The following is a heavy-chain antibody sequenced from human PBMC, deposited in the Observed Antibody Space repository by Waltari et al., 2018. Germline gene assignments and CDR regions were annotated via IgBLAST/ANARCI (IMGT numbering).Heavy chain of an antibody. J-gene: IGHJ3*02. D-gene: IGHD6-19*01. CDR2: ISSSSSYI. Sequence: EVQLVESGGGLVKPGVSLRLSCAASGFTFISYSMNCVRQSPGTGLEWVSSISSSSSYIYYADSVKGRFPISRENAKNSLYLQMNSLRAGDTAVYYCARPSIAVAGTHAFDIWGQGTMVTVSS. CDR3: ARPSIAVAGTHAFDI. CDR1: GFTFISYS. V-gene: IGHV3-21*01.